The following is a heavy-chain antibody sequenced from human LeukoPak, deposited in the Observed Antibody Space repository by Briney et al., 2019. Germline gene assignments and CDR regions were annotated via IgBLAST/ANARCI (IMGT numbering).Heavy chain of an antibody. Sequence: PSETLSLTCTVSGGSISSSSYYWGWIRQPPGKGLEWIGSIYYSGSTYYNPSLKSRVTISVDTSKNQFSLKLSSVTAADTAVYYCARIGSVVVTFDYWGQGTLVTVSS. D-gene: IGHD2-21*02. V-gene: IGHV4-39*07. CDR1: GGSISSSSYY. CDR2: IYYSGST. J-gene: IGHJ4*02. CDR3: ARIGSVVVTFDY.